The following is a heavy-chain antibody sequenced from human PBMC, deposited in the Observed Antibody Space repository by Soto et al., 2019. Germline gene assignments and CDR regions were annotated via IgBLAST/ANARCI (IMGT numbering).Heavy chain of an antibody. CDR2: IDYSGST. V-gene: IGHV4-59*01. D-gene: IGHD1-26*01. CDR3: ARGVGATDFDY. CDR1: GGSISSYY. Sequence: QVQLQESGPGLVKPSETLSLTCTVSGGSISSYYWSWIRQPPGKGLEWIGYIDYSGSTNYNPSLKGRVTISVDTSKNQFSQKMSSVTAADTAVYYCARGVGATDFDYWGQGTLVTVSS. J-gene: IGHJ4*02.